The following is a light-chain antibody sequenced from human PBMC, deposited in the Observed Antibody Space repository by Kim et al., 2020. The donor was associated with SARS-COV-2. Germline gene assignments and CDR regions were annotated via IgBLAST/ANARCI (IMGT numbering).Light chain of an antibody. CDR2: ANN. Sequence: GQRVTISCSGSNSDIGGHAVNWYQHFPGTAPKLLIYANNHRPSGVPDRFSGSKSDSSASLAISGLQSEDEADYYCAAWDASLSGWVFGGGTKLTVL. CDR1: NSDIGGHA. CDR3: AAWDASLSGWV. V-gene: IGLV1-44*01. J-gene: IGLJ3*02.